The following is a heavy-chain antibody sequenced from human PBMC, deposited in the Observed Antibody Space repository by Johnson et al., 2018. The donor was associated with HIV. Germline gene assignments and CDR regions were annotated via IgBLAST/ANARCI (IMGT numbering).Heavy chain of an antibody. V-gene: IGHV3-9*01. Sequence: VQLVESGGGLVQPGRSLRLSCAASGFTFGDYDMAWVRVAPGKGLEWVSGINWSGASAGYADSVKGRFTISRDNAKNSLYLQMNSLRAEDTALYYCAKDNIPYCSSTSCPASAFDIWGQGTMVTVSS. J-gene: IGHJ3*02. CDR3: AKDNIPYCSSTSCPASAFDI. CDR2: INWSGASA. D-gene: IGHD2-2*01. CDR1: GFTFGDYD.